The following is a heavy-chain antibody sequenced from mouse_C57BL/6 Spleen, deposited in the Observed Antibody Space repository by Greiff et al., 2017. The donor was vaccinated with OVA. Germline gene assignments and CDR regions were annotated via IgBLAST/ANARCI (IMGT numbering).Heavy chain of an antibody. V-gene: IGHV5-17*01. D-gene: IGHD1-1*01. J-gene: IGHJ4*01. CDR1: GFTFSDYG. Sequence: EVMLVESGGGLVKPGGSLKLSCAASGFTFSDYGMHWVRQAPEKGLEWVAYISSGSSTIYYADTVKGRFTISRDNAKNTLFLQMTSLRSEDTAMYYCARGDGSSYVAMDYWGQGTSVTVSS. CDR3: ARGDGSSYVAMDY. CDR2: ISSGSSTI.